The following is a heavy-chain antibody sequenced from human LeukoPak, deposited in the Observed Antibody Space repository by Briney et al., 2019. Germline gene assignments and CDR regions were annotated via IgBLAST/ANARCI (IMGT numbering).Heavy chain of an antibody. CDR2: LTGSGGST. Sequence: GGSLRLSCAASGFTYSNYAMSWVRQAPVKGLVWVSTLTGSGGSTYYADSVKGRFTIPRDNSKNTLYLQMNSLRAEDTAVYYCAKAPRGSGWYFDYWGQGTLVTVSS. D-gene: IGHD6-19*01. V-gene: IGHV3-23*01. CDR1: GFTYSNYA. J-gene: IGHJ4*02. CDR3: AKAPRGSGWYFDY.